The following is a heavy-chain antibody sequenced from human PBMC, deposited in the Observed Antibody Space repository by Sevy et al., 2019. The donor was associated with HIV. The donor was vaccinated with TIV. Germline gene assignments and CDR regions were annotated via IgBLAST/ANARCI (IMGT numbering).Heavy chain of an antibody. V-gene: IGHV3-11*04. CDR3: ARDGDRYCSGGSCYGYFQH. D-gene: IGHD2-15*01. Sequence: GGSLRLSCAASGFTFSDYYMSWIRQAPGKGLEWVSYISSSGSTIYYAESVKGRFSISRDNAKNSLYLQMNSLRAEDTGVYYWARDGDRYCSGGSCYGYFQHWGQGTLVTVSS. CDR2: ISSSGSTI. CDR1: GFTFSDYY. J-gene: IGHJ1*01.